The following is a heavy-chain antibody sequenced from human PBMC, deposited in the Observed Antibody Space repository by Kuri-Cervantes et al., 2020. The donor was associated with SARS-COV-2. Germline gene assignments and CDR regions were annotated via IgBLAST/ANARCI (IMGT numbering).Heavy chain of an antibody. CDR3: AKDRMVQGVIRGTAFDP. CDR2: ISSSSSTI. D-gene: IGHD3-10*01. CDR1: GFTFSSYS. Sequence: GGSLRLSCAASGFTFSSYSMNWVRQAPGKGLEWVSYISSSSSTIYYADSVKGRFTISRDNAKNSLYLQMNSLRDEDTAVYYCAKDRMVQGVIRGTAFDPWGQGTLVTVSS. J-gene: IGHJ5*02. V-gene: IGHV3-48*02.